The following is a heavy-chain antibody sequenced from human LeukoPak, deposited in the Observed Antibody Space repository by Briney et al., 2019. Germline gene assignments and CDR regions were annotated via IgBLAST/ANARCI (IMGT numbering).Heavy chain of an antibody. Sequence: GASVKVSCKASGYTFTSFYMHWVRQAPGQGLEWMGIINPSGGSTSYAQKFQGRVTMTRDTSTNTVYVELSSLISEDTAVYYCARDRYYYGSGPDYWGQGTLVTVSS. CDR1: GYTFTSFY. CDR2: INPSGGST. V-gene: IGHV1-46*01. J-gene: IGHJ4*02. CDR3: ARDRYYYGSGPDY. D-gene: IGHD3-10*01.